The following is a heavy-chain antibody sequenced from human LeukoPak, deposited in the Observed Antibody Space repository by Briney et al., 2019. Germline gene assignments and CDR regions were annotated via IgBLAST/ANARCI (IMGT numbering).Heavy chain of an antibody. CDR2: IHYSGAT. CDR1: GVSVNSRY. J-gene: IGHJ4*02. CDR3: SREDPLTAHFDY. D-gene: IGHD2-21*02. V-gene: IGHV4-59*02. Sequence: SETLSLTCSVSGVSVNSRYWSWVRQPPEKGLEWIGYIHYSGATNYNPSLKSRVSISIDTPRNQFSLSLSSVTAADTAVYYCSREDPLTAHFDYWGQGTLVTVSS.